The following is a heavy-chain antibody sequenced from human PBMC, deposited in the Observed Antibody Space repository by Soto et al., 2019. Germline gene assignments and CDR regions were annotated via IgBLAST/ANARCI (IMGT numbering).Heavy chain of an antibody. V-gene: IGHV1-3*01. CDR3: ATERIDN. CDR2: INACNGNT. Sequence: ASVKVSCKASGYTFPIYGMHWVLQAPGQRLEWMGWINACNGNTKYSQKFQGRVTITTDTSARTAYMELSSLRSEVMARCYCATERIDNWGQGTLVTVSS. J-gene: IGHJ4*01. CDR1: GYTFPIYG.